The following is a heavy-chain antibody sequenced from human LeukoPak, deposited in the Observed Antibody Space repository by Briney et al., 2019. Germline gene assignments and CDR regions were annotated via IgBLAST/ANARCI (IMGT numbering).Heavy chain of an antibody. CDR3: ARDGYCSGGSCYEYYFDY. CDR2: TYYRSKWYN. D-gene: IGHD2-15*01. V-gene: IGHV6-1*01. J-gene: IGHJ4*02. CDR1: GDSVSSNSAA. Sequence: SQTPSLTCAISGDSVSSNSAAWNWIRQSPSRGLEWLGRTYYRSKWYNDYAVSVKSRITINPDTSKNQFSLQLNSVTPEDTAVYYCARDGYCSGGSCYEYYFDYWGQGTLVTVSS.